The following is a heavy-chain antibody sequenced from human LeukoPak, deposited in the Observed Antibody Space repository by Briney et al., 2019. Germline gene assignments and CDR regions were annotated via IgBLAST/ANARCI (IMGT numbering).Heavy chain of an antibody. CDR2: INPNSGGT. J-gene: IGHJ3*02. Sequence: AAVKVSCKASGYTFTGYYMHWARQAPGQGLEWMGWINPNSGGTNYGQKFQGRVTMTRDTSISIVYMELSRLRSDDTAVYYCARGPSDSSGYYYEGDAFDIWGQGTVVTVSS. CDR1: GYTFTGYY. V-gene: IGHV1-2*02. D-gene: IGHD3-22*01. CDR3: ARGPSDSSGYYYEGDAFDI.